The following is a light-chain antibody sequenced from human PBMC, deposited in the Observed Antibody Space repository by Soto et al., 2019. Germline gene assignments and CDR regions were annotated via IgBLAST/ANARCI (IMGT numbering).Light chain of an antibody. CDR2: GAS. V-gene: IGKV1-39*01. CDR3: QQSFSTPRFT. Sequence: DLQMTQSPSSLSASVGDRVTSTCRASESIRSYLNWYQQKPGKAPKLLIYGASTLQSGVPSRFSGSGSGTDFTLTISSLQPEDFATYYCQQSFSTPRFTFGPGTRVDI. J-gene: IGKJ3*01. CDR1: ESIRSY.